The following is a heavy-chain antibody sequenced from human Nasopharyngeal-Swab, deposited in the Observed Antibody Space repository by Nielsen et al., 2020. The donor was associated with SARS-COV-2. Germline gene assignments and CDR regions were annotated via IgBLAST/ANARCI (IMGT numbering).Heavy chain of an antibody. D-gene: IGHD5-12*01. Sequence: GASLKISCAASGFTFNSHGMHLVRQAPGKWLEWVAVISFDGSKKYYADSVKGRFPISRDSSKNTLYLQMNSLRAEDTAVYYCARDTSVDIELFYYGMDVWGQGTTVTVSS. V-gene: IGHV3-30*03. CDR3: ARDTSVDIELFYYGMDV. CDR1: GFTFNSHG. J-gene: IGHJ6*02. CDR2: ISFDGSKK.